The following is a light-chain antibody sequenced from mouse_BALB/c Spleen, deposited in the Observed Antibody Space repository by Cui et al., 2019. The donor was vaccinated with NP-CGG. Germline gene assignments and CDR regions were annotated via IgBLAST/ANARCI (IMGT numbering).Light chain of an antibody. J-gene: IGLJ1*01. V-gene: IGLV1*01. CDR1: TGAVTTSNY. CDR3: TLWYSNHWV. CDR2: GTN. Sequence: QAVVTQESALNTSHGETVTLTCRSSTGAVTTSNYANWVQEKPDHLFTGLIGGTNNRAPGVPARFSGSLIGDKAALTITGAQTEDEAIYFCTLWYSNHWVFGGGTKLTVL.